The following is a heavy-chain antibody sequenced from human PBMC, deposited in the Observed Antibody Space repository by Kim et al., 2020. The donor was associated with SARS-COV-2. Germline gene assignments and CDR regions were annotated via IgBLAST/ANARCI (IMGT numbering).Heavy chain of an antibody. CDR3: ARDADTTTSHWFFDL. V-gene: IGHV3-33*01. Sequence: GGSLRLSCTVSGFSVNSFGMHWVRQAPGKGLEWVADIWATKTLRYYADSVKGRFTISRDNSKNTVQLDINSLTVEDTGVYYCARDADTTTSHWFFDLWGRGTPVTVSA. D-gene: IGHD1-26*01. CDR2: IWATKTLR. J-gene: IGHJ2*01. CDR1: GFSVNSFG.